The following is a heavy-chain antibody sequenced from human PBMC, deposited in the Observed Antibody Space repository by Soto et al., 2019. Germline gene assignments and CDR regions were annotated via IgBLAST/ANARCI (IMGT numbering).Heavy chain of an antibody. Sequence: SETLSLTCAVSGGSITSANWWTWVRQPPGGGLEWIGEISHSGITNYKASLKSRVTMSVDKTKNDASLKLTSVTAADTAVYYCARVLRGWFDPWGQGTPVTVSS. CDR1: GGSITSANW. CDR3: ARVLRGWFDP. J-gene: IGHJ5*02. V-gene: IGHV4-4*02. CDR2: ISHSGIT.